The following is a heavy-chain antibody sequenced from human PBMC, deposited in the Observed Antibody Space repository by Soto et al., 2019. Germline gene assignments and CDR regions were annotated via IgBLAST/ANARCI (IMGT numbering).Heavy chain of an antibody. V-gene: IGHV1-69*13. CDR2: IIPIFGTA. J-gene: IGHJ6*02. CDR3: ARSRLYYYYYGMDV. CDR1: AGTFSSYA. Sequence: SVKVSCKASAGTFSSYAISWVRQAPGQGLEWMGGIIPIFGTANYAQKFQGRVTITADESTSTAYMELSSLRSEDTAVYYCARSRLYYYYYGMDVWGQGTTVTVSS.